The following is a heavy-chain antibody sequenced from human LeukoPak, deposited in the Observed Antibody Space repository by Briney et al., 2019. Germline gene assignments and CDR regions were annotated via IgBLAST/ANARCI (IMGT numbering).Heavy chain of an antibody. CDR2: ISGSGGST. CDR3: TSRTYSSSPFDP. J-gene: IGHJ5*02. V-gene: IGHV3-23*01. D-gene: IGHD6-13*01. Sequence: GGSLRLSCAASGFTFSSYAMSWVRQAPGKGLEWVSAISGSGGSTYYADSVKGRFTISRDNAKNSLYLQMNSLRAEDTAVYYCTSRTYSSSPFDPWGQGTLVTVSP. CDR1: GFTFSSYA.